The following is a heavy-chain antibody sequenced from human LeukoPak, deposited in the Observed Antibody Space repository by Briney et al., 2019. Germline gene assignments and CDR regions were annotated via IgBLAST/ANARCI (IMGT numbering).Heavy chain of an antibody. CDR2: IYYSGST. D-gene: IGHD3-3*01. V-gene: IGHV4-39*01. J-gene: IGHJ4*02. CDR3: ASQYYDFWSGYYRGFDY. Sequence: PSETLSLTCTVSGGSISSSSYYWGWIRQPPGKGLEWIGSIYYSGSTYYNPSLKSRVTISEDTSKNQFSLKLSSVTAADTAVYYCASQYYDFWSGYYRGFDYWGQGTLVTVSS. CDR1: GGSISSSSYY.